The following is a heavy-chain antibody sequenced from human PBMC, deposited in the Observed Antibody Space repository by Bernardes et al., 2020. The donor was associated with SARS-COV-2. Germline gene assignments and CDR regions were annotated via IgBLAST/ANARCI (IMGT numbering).Heavy chain of an antibody. D-gene: IGHD3-3*01. CDR3: ARGRGYDFWSGYYYYFDY. CDR1: GGSFSGYY. Sequence: SETLSLTCAVYGGSFSGYYWSWIRQPPGKGLEWIGEINHSGSTNYNPSLKSRVTISVDTSKNQFSLKLSSVTAADTAVYYCARGRGYDFWSGYYYYFDYWGQGTLVTVSS. CDR2: INHSGST. V-gene: IGHV4-34*01. J-gene: IGHJ4*02.